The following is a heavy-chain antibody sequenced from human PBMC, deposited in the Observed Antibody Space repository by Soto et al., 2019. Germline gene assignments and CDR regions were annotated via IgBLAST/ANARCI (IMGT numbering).Heavy chain of an antibody. CDR3: ARRSIFTLSDAFDI. Sequence: QVELVQSGAEVKKPGASVKVSCKAAGYTFTSYYMHWVRQAPGQGLEWMGFINPSGGITTYAQKFQARVTMTSDTSTSTVYMELRTLKSEDTAVYYCARRSIFTLSDAFDIWGQGTMVTVSA. CDR2: INPSGGIT. CDR1: GYTFTSYY. V-gene: IGHV1-46*01. J-gene: IGHJ3*02. D-gene: IGHD3-3*01.